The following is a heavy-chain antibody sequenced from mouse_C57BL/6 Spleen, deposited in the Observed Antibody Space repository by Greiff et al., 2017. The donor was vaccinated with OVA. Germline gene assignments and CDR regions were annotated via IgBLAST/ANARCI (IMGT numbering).Heavy chain of an antibody. CDR2: ISYDGSN. J-gene: IGHJ4*01. Sequence: EVQLVESGPGLVKPSQSLSLTCSVTGYSITSGYYWNWIRQFPGNKLEWMGYISYDGSNNYNPSLKNRISITRDTSKNQFFLKLNSVTTEDTATYYCARGARYAMDYWGQGTSVTVSS. CDR3: ARGARYAMDY. CDR1: GYSITSGYY. V-gene: IGHV3-6*01. D-gene: IGHD3-1*01.